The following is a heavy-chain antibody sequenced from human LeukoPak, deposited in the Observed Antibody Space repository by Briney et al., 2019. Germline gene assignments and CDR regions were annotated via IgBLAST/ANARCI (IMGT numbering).Heavy chain of an antibody. V-gene: IGHV1-2*02. Sequence: GASVKVSCKASGYTFTGYYMHWVRQAPGQGLEWMGWVNPNSGGTNYAQKFQGRVTMTRDTSISTAYMELSRLRSDDTAVYYCARTRRVTHNPQLEFDYWGQGTLVTVSS. CDR1: GYTFTGYY. CDR3: ARTRRVTHNPQLEFDY. D-gene: IGHD1-1*01. J-gene: IGHJ4*02. CDR2: VNPNSGGT.